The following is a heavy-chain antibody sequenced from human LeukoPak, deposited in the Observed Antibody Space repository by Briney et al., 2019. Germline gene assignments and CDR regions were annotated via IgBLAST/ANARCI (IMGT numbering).Heavy chain of an antibody. J-gene: IGHJ4*02. CDR1: GFRFSSYA. D-gene: IGHD3-3*01. Sequence: GGSLRLSCGASGFRFSSYAMSWVRQAPGKGLEWVSSISGSGGSTYYTDSVKGRFAISRDNSKSTLFLQMNSLGTDDTALYYCVKGGQNYDFWRFDYWGQGTLVTASS. V-gene: IGHV3-23*01. CDR3: VKGGQNYDFWRFDY. CDR2: ISGSGGST.